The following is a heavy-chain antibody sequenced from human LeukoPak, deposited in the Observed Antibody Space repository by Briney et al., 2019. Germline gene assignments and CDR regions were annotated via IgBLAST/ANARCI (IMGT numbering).Heavy chain of an antibody. CDR1: GGSISGYY. V-gene: IGHV4-59*06. CDR2: IYYSGST. D-gene: IGHD4-17*01. Sequence: SETLTLTCSVSGGSISGYYWSWVRQPPGKGLEWIGYIYYSGSTYYNPSLKSRVTISVDTSKNQFSLKLSSVTAADTAVYYCATYYGDLDYFDYWGQGTLVTVSS. J-gene: IGHJ4*02. CDR3: ATYYGDLDYFDY.